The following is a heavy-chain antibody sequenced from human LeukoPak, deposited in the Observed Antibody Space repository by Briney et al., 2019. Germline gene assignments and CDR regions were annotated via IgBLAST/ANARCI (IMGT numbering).Heavy chain of an antibody. V-gene: IGHV3-30*02. J-gene: IGHJ5*02. D-gene: IGHD5-18*01. CDR3: AKSRIQGFDP. CDR2: IHHDGSNK. CDR1: GFTFSSYG. Sequence: GGSLRLSCAASGFTFSSYGMHWVRQAPGKGLDWVAFIHHDGSNKYYADSVKGRFTISRDNSKNTLYLQMNSLRAADTAVYYCAKSRIQGFDPWGQGTLVTVSS.